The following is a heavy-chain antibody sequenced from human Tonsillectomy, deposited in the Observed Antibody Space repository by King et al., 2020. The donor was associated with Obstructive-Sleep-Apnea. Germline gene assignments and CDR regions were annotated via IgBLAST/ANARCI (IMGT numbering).Heavy chain of an antibody. D-gene: IGHD3-22*01. J-gene: IGHJ4*02. Sequence: QLVQSGGGVVRPGRSLRLSCAASGFTFSSYAMHWVRQAPGKGLEWVAVISYDGSNKYYADSVKGRFTISRDNSKNTLYLQMNSLRAEDTAVYYCARDIIGGYDSSGYFDYWGQGTLVTVSS. V-gene: IGHV3-30*04. CDR1: GFTFSSYA. CDR3: ARDIIGGYDSSGYFDY. CDR2: ISYDGSNK.